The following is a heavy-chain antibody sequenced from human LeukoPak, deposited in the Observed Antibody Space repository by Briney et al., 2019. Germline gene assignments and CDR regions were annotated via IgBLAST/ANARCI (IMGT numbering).Heavy chain of an antibody. CDR2: INHSGST. CDR3: ARLNAWGWELLPYFDY. J-gene: IGHJ4*02. CDR1: GGSISHYY. V-gene: IGHV4-34*01. D-gene: IGHD1-26*01. Sequence: SETLSLTCAVYGGSISHYYWSWIRQSPGKGLECIGEINHSGSTNYNPSLKSRVTISVDTSKNQISLKLNSVTAADTAVYYCARLNAWGWELLPYFDYWGQGTLVTVSS.